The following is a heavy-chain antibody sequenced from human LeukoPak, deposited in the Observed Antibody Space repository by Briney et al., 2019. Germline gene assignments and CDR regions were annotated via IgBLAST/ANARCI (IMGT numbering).Heavy chain of an antibody. CDR2: ISSSSSTI. Sequence: GGSLRLSCAASGFTFSSYSMNWVCQAPGKGLEWVSYISSSSSTIYYADSVKGRFTISRDNAKNSLYLQMNSLRDEDTAVYYCARDGGPCSGGSCYPPYYYGMDVWGQGTTVTVSS. V-gene: IGHV3-48*02. CDR3: ARDGGPCSGGSCYPPYYYGMDV. J-gene: IGHJ6*02. D-gene: IGHD2-15*01. CDR1: GFTFSSYS.